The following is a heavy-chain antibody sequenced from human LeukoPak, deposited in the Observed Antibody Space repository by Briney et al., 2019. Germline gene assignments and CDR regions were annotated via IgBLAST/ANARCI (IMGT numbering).Heavy chain of an antibody. CDR3: ARDLRRIVGATNY. CDR1: GFTFSDYY. J-gene: IGHJ4*02. Sequence: GGSLRLSSAASGFTFSDYYMSWIRQAPGKGLEWVPYISSSGSTIYYADSVKGRFTISRDNAKNSLYLQMNSLRAEDTAVYYCARDLRRIVGATNYWGQGTLVTVSS. D-gene: IGHD1-26*01. V-gene: IGHV3-11*04. CDR2: ISSSGSTI.